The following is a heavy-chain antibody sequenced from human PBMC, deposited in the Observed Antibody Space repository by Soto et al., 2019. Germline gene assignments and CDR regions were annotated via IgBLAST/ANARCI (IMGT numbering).Heavy chain of an antibody. CDR2: IDNSGST. CDR1: GGSISNYF. Sequence: SETLSLTCTVSGGSISNYFCNWIRQPAGKGLEWIGHIDNSGSTNYNPSLKSRITMSADTSRNQFSLKLNSVTAADTAVYYCARGGQDFWSGPFDYWGQGALVTVYS. CDR3: ARGGQDFWSGPFDY. V-gene: IGHV4-4*07. J-gene: IGHJ4*02. D-gene: IGHD3-3*01.